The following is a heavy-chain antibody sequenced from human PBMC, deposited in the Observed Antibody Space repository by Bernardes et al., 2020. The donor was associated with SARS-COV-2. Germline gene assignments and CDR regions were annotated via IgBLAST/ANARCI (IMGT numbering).Heavy chain of an antibody. Sequence: SLRLSCAASGFNVNTHHMNWVRQAPGKGPEWVSVLFRMGSTSYADSVRGRFTISRDNSKNTVFLQMNSLRVEDTAVYYCARDRGGDGYSHFDYWGQGTLVTVSS. V-gene: IGHV3-53*01. J-gene: IGHJ4*02. D-gene: IGHD5-18*01. CDR3: ARDRGGDGYSHFDY. CDR1: GFNVNTHH. CDR2: LFRMGST.